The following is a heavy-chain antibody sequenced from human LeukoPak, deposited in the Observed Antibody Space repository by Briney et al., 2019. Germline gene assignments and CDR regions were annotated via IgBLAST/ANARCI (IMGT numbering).Heavy chain of an antibody. D-gene: IGHD2-21*02. CDR2: INHSGST. CDR3: ARDFHCGGACSADY. V-gene: IGHV4-34*01. Sequence: SETLSLTCAVYGGSFSGYYWSWIRQPPGKGLEWIGEINHSGSTNYNPSLKSRVTTSVDTSKNQFSLKLSSVTAADTAVYYCARDFHCGGACSADYWGQGTLVTVSS. CDR1: GGSFSGYY. J-gene: IGHJ4*02.